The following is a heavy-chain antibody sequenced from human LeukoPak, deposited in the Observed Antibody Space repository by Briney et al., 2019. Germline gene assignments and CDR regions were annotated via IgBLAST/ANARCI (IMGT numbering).Heavy chain of an antibody. CDR1: GFTFSSYS. V-gene: IGHV3-21*01. D-gene: IGHD3-22*01. Sequence: GGSLRLSCAASGFTFSSYSMTWVRQAPGKGLEWVSSISSSSSYIYYADSVKGRFTISRDNAKNSLYLQMNSLRAEDTAVYYCARHYYDRSGAFDIWGQGTMVTVSS. CDR3: ARHYYDRSGAFDI. CDR2: ISSSSSYI. J-gene: IGHJ3*02.